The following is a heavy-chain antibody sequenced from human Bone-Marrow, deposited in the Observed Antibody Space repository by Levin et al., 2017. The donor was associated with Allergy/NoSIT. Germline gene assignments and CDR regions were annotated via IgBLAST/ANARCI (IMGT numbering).Heavy chain of an antibody. J-gene: IGHJ5*02. CDR3: ARGDSSGWNNWFDP. D-gene: IGHD6-19*01. V-gene: IGHV4-61*02. Sequence: LRLSCTVSGGSISSGSYYWSWIRQPAGKGLEWIGRIYTSGSTNYNPSLKSRVTISVDTSKNQFSLKLSSVTAADTAVYYCARGDSSGWNNWFDPWGQGTLVTVSS. CDR1: GGSISSGSYY. CDR2: IYTSGST.